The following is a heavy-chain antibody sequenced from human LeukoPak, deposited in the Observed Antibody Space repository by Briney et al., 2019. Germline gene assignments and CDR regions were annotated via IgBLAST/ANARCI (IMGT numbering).Heavy chain of an antibody. D-gene: IGHD1-26*01. V-gene: IGHV3-23*01. Sequence: PGGSLRLSCAASGFTFSSYAMHWVRQAPGKGLGWVSVVSSSTIYTFYADSVQGRFTISRDNSKNTLYLQMNGLRAEDTALYYCAKSPRIVGPTTAFDVWGQGTTVTVSS. J-gene: IGHJ3*01. CDR3: AKSPRIVGPTTAFDV. CDR2: VSSSTIYT. CDR1: GFTFSSYA.